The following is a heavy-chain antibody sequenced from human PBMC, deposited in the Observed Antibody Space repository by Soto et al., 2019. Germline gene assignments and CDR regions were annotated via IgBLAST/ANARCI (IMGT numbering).Heavy chain of an antibody. CDR2: IFPGGTT. CDR3: ARGFHYGTIDS. D-gene: IGHD3-10*01. V-gene: IGHV3-53*01. J-gene: IGHJ4*02. Sequence: GGSLRLSCVASGFSVNSDYMSWVRQAPGKGLEWVSLIFPGGTTYYAESVKGRFTISKDSSKSTLYLQMNNLRVEDTGIFYCARGFHYGTIDSWGQGALVTVSS. CDR1: GFSVNSDY.